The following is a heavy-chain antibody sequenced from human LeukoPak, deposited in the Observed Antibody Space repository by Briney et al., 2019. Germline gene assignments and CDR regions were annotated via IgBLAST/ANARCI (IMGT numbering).Heavy chain of an antibody. D-gene: IGHD3-10*01. J-gene: IGHJ4*02. CDR3: TRLEALNGSGSILFDY. V-gene: IGHV3-49*03. CDR2: IRSKAYGGTT. Sequence: QPGRSLRLSCTASGFTFGDYAMSWFRQAPGKGLEWVGFIRSKAYGGTTEYAASVKGRFTISRDDSKSIAYLQMNSLKTEDTAVYYCTRLEALNGSGSILFDYWGQGTLVTVSS. CDR1: GFTFGDYA.